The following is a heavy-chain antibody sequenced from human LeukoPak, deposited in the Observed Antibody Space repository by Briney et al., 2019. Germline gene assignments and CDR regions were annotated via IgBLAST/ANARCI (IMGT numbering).Heavy chain of an antibody. CDR1: GLTVSSSY. V-gene: IGHV3-53*01. Sequence: GGSLRLSCAASGLTVSSSYMSWVRQAPGKGLEWVSIIYNDGSTYYADSMKGRFTISRDNSKNTLYLQVNSLRAEDTAAYYCTRASGTTRSYYYGVDVWGQGTTVTVSS. D-gene: IGHD1-1*01. J-gene: IGHJ6*02. CDR3: TRASGTTRSYYYGVDV. CDR2: IYNDGST.